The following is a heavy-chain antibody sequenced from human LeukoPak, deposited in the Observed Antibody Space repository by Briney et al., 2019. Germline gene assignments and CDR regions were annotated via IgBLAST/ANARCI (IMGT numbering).Heavy chain of an antibody. V-gene: IGHV3-23*01. J-gene: IGHJ4*02. CDR1: GFTFSSYA. Sequence: GGSLRLSCAASGFTFSSYAMSWVRQAPGKGLEWVSAFSGSGGRTYYADSVKGRFTISRDNAKNSLYLQMNSLRAEDTAVYYCARSSSRYCSGGSCYSGVLGYFDYWGQGTLVTVSS. CDR2: FSGSGGRT. CDR3: ARSSSRYCSGGSCYSGVLGYFDY. D-gene: IGHD2-15*01.